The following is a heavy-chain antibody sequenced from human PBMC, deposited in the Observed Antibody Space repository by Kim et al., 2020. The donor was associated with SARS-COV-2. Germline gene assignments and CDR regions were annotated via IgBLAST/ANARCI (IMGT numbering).Heavy chain of an antibody. Sequence: YAAPVKGRCTISRDDSKNTLYLQMNSLKTEDTAVYYCTTPYSSGYSIPTPRGQGTLVTVSS. J-gene: IGHJ5*02. D-gene: IGHD3-22*01. CDR3: TTPYSSGYSIPTP. V-gene: IGHV3-15*01.